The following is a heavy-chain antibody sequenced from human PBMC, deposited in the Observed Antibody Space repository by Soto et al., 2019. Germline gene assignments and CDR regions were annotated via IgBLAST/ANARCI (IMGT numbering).Heavy chain of an antibody. CDR3: AREVTGSSSWYYFDY. J-gene: IGHJ4*02. V-gene: IGHV4-31*03. CDR2: IYYSGII. D-gene: IGHD6-13*01. Sequence: PSETLSLTCTVSGGSISSGGYYWSWIRQHPWKVLEWIGYIYYSGIIYYNPPLKSRVTISVDTFKNQFSLKLISVTAADTALYYCAREVTGSSSWYYFDYWGQGTLVTVSS. CDR1: GGSISSGGYY.